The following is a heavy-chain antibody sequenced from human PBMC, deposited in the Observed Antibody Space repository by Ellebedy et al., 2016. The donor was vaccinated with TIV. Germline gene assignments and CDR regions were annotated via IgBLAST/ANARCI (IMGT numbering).Heavy chain of an antibody. Sequence: AASVKVSCKASGYTFTGYYMHWVRQAPGQGLEWMGWINPNSGGTNYAQKFQGRVTMTRDTSISTAYMELSRLRSDDTAVYYCARVGLGMDWYFDLWGRGTLVTVSS. D-gene: IGHD7-27*01. CDR1: GYTFTGYY. CDR3: ARVGLGMDWYFDL. V-gene: IGHV1-2*02. J-gene: IGHJ2*01. CDR2: INPNSGGT.